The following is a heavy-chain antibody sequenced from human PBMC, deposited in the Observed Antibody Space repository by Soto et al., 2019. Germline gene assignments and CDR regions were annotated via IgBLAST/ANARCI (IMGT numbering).Heavy chain of an antibody. Sequence: QVQLVESGGGVVQPGKSLRLSCAVSGFTFSNYGMHWVRQAPGKGLMWVAVIWYDGSNKFYEDSVKGRFTISRDNSKNTLYLQMNTLRAEDTAVYYCARDLHARFDFWGQGTLVTVSS. CDR3: ARDLHARFDF. V-gene: IGHV3-33*01. CDR1: GFTFSNYG. CDR2: IWYDGSNK. D-gene: IGHD2-8*01. J-gene: IGHJ4*02.